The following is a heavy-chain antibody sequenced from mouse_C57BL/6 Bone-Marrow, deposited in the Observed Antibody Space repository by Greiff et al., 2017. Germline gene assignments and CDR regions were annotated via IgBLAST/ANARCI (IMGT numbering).Heavy chain of an antibody. Sequence: VKLLESGPGLAQPSQSLSITCTVSGFSLTSYGVHWVRQSPGKGLEWLGVIWSGGSTDYNAAFISRLSISKDNSKSQVFFKMSSLQADDTAIYYCARHYYSNFGFAYWGQGTLVTVSA. CDR3: ARHYYSNFGFAY. CDR2: IWSGGST. V-gene: IGHV2-2*01. D-gene: IGHD2-5*01. CDR1: GFSLTSYG. J-gene: IGHJ3*01.